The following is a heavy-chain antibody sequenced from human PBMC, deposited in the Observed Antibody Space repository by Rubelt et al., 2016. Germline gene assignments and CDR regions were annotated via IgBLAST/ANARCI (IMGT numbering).Heavy chain of an antibody. CDR3: AKVGGGGVGGCDY. J-gene: IGHJ4*02. CDR1: GFTYTYST. CDR2: ISGNGGST. D-gene: IGHD3-16*01. V-gene: IGHV3-23*01. Sequence: ASGFTYTYSTMTWVRQAPGKGLEWVSAISGNGGSTYYADSVRGRFTISRDNSRNTLYLQMNSLRAEDTAVYYCAKVGGGGVGGCDYWGQGTLVTVSS.